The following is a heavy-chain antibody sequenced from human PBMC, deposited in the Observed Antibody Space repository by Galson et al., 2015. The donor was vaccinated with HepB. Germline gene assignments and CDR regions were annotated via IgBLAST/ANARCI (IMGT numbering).Heavy chain of an antibody. J-gene: IGHJ4*02. Sequence: SVKVSCKAFGYTFTKYGMNWVRQAPGQGLEWMGWINTNTGNPTYAQGFPGRFVFSLDTSVSTAYLQISSLKAEDTAVYYCARGEGSGSYYVGYWGQGTLLTVSS. D-gene: IGHD3-22*01. CDR1: GYTFTKYG. V-gene: IGHV7-4-1*02. CDR2: INTNTGNP. CDR3: ARGEGSGSYYVGY.